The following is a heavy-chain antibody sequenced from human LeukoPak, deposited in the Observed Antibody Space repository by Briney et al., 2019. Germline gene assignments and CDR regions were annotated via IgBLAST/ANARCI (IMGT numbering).Heavy chain of an antibody. D-gene: IGHD2-2*01. J-gene: IGHJ4*02. CDR1: GGSISSGSYY. Sequence: SQTLSLTCTVSGGSISSGSYYWSWIRQPAGKGLEWIGRIYTSGSTNYNPSLKSRVTMSVDTSKNQFSLKLSSVTAADTAVYYCARDVRVPAAYALEEYYFDYWGQGTLVTVSS. CDR2: IYTSGST. V-gene: IGHV4-61*02. CDR3: ARDVRVPAAYALEEYYFDY.